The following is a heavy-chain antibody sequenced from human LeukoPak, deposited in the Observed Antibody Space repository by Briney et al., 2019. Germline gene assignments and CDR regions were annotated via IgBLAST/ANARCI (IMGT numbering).Heavy chain of an antibody. CDR2: IRFDGDNK. V-gene: IGHV3-33*08. Sequence: PGRSLRLSCAAFGFTFSSYGMHWVRQAPGKGLEWVAVIRFDGDNKYYGEAVKGRFTIARNNAENKLFLDMNNLRAEDAAVYFCARVACGTKCYYRLDVWGQGTTVTVSS. J-gene: IGHJ6*02. CDR3: ARVACGTKCYYRLDV. D-gene: IGHD2-21*01. CDR1: GFTFSSYG.